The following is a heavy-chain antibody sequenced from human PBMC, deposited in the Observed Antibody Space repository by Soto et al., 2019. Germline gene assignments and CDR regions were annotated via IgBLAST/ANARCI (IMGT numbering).Heavy chain of an antibody. CDR2: IYSDGST. CDR1: GFTVSSHY. CDR3: ASLIIPSLWSGYQYYYYGMDV. D-gene: IGHD3-3*01. J-gene: IGHJ6*02. V-gene: IGHV3-53*01. Sequence: PGGSLRLSCAASGFTVSSHYMSWVRQTQGKGLEWVSDIYSDGSTYYADSVKGRFTTSRDNSKNTLYLQMNSLRAEDTAVYYCASLIIPSLWSGYQYYYYGMDVWGQGTTVTVSS.